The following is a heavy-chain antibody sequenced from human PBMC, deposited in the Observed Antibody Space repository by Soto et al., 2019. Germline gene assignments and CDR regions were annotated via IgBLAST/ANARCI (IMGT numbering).Heavy chain of an antibody. D-gene: IGHD3-10*01. Sequence: SGTLSLTGAVYGGCFSGYFWSWIRQPPGKGLEWLGAINHSGSTNYNPSLKSRVTISVDTSKNQFSLELSSVTAADTAVYYCASGRNPSIYYGSGNWRRYYDMDVWGKGTTVTVSS. CDR3: ASGRNPSIYYGSGNWRRYYDMDV. CDR2: INHSGST. J-gene: IGHJ6*03. CDR1: GGCFSGYF. V-gene: IGHV4-34*01.